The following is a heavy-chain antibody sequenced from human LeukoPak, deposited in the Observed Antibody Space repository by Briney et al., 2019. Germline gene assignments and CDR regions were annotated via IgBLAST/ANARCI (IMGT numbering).Heavy chain of an antibody. D-gene: IGHD2-8*01. CDR2: IRNKANGYET. Sequence: QPGGSLRLSCAASGFTFSASAMHWVRQASGKGLEWVGRIRNKANGYETAYAASVKGRFIISRDDSKNTAYLQMNSLKTEDTAVYYCTRLGYCTNGVCYFDYWGLGILVTVSS. J-gene: IGHJ4*02. V-gene: IGHV3-73*01. CDR3: TRLGYCTNGVCYFDY. CDR1: GFTFSASA.